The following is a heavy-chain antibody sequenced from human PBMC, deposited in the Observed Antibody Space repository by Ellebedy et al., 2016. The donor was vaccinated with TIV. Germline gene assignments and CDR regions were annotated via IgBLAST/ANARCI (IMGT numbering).Heavy chain of an antibody. J-gene: IGHJ6*02. Sequence: GESLKISXAASGSTFSNYGMHWVRQTPGKGLEWVAVIWYDGSNKYYGDSMKGRFTISRDNSKNTLYLQMNSLRAEDTAVYYCARAADDLWTGNYYYYYGMDVWGQGTMVTVSS. V-gene: IGHV3-33*01. CDR2: IWYDGSNK. CDR3: ARAADDLWTGNYYYYYGMDV. D-gene: IGHD3/OR15-3a*01. CDR1: GSTFSNYG.